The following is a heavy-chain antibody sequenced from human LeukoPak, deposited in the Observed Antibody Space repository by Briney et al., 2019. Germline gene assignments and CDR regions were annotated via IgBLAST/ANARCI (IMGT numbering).Heavy chain of an antibody. Sequence: SVKVSCKASGGTFSSYAISWVRQAPGQGLEWMGGIIPIFGTANYAQKFQGRVTMTRDMSTSTVYMELSSLRSEDTAVYYCARPMGSSSSADADYWGQGTLVTVSS. CDR2: IIPIFGTA. V-gene: IGHV1-69*05. D-gene: IGHD6-6*01. CDR1: GGTFSSYA. J-gene: IGHJ4*02. CDR3: ARPMGSSSSADADY.